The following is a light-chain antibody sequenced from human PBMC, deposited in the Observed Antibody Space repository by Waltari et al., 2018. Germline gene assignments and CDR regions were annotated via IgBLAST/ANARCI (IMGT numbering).Light chain of an antibody. CDR1: SRDVGNSKV. CDR3: SSFARTGDI. J-gene: IGLJ2*01. Sequence: QSALAQPAAVSGSPGKSITLSCTGPSRDVGNSKVVSLYQHHPGKAPKLIIYEDIRRPSGVSDRFSGSKSGNMASLKISGLQAEDEATYYCSSFARTGDIFAGGTKLTVL. V-gene: IGLV2-23*01. CDR2: EDI.